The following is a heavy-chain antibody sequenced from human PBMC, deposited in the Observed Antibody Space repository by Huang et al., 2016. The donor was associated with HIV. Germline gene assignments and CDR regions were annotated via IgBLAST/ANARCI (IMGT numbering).Heavy chain of an antibody. V-gene: IGHV3-30*18. CDR2: ISYDAKTK. J-gene: IGHJ4*02. Sequence: QVQLVESGGGVVQPGRSLRISCAASGFTFSSYGMHWVRQAPGKGLEWVAVISYDAKTKYYADSVKGRFSISRDNSKTTVYLQLNSLRVEDTAVYYCAKGGSAAAVLDFWGQGTLVTVPS. D-gene: IGHD6-13*01. CDR1: GFTFSSYG. CDR3: AKGGSAAAVLDF.